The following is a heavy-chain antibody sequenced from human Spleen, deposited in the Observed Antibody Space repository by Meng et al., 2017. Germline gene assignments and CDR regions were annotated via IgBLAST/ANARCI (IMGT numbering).Heavy chain of an antibody. V-gene: IGHV4-34*01. J-gene: IGHJ5*02. Sequence: QGQLEQWGAGLLKPSETLSLTCAVYGGSISGYYWTWIRQPPGKGLEWIGEINHSGSTTYNPSLKSRVTISVDTSKNQFSLKLNSVTAADTAVYYCARGPRITVAGGWFDPWGQGTLVTVSS. CDR2: INHSGST. CDR3: ARGPRITVAGGWFDP. D-gene: IGHD4-11*01. CDR1: GGSISGYY.